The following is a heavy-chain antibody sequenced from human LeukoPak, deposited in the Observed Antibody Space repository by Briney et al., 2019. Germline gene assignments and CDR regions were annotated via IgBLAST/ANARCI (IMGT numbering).Heavy chain of an antibody. J-gene: IGHJ4*02. CDR3: AKDGYGSWYRRGLDY. V-gene: IGHV3-43*01. D-gene: IGHD6-13*01. CDR1: GFTFDDYT. CDR2: ISWDGGST. Sequence: GGSLRLSCAASGFTFDDYTMHWVRQAPGKGLEWVSLISWDGGSTYYADSVKGRFTISRDNSKNSLYLQMNSLRTEDTALYYCAKDGYGSWYRRGLDYWGQGTLVTVSS.